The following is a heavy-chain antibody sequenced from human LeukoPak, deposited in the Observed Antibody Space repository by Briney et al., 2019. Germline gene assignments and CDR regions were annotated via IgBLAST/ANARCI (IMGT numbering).Heavy chain of an antibody. CDR3: AKGIYRSFGASLDY. Sequence: GGSLRLSCAASGFTFSSYGMHWGRQAPGRGLEWVAFIRYDGSNKYYADSVKGRFTISRDNSKNTLYLQMNSLRAEDTTVYYCAKGIYRSFGASLDYWGQGTLVTVSS. V-gene: IGHV3-30*02. CDR2: IRYDGSNK. D-gene: IGHD3-10*01. J-gene: IGHJ4*02. CDR1: GFTFSSYG.